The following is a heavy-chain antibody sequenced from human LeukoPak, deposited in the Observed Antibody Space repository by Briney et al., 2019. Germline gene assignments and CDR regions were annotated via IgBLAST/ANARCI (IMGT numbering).Heavy chain of an antibody. CDR2: INHSGST. D-gene: IGHD1-26*01. CDR1: GGPFSGYY. J-gene: IGHJ3*02. V-gene: IGHV4-34*01. CDR3: ARTWELRENAFDI. Sequence: PSETLSLTCAVYGGPFSGYYWSWIRQPPGKGLEWIGEINHSGSTNYNPSLKSRVTISVDTSKNQFSLKLSSVTAADTAVYYCARTWELRENAFDIWGQGTMVTVSS.